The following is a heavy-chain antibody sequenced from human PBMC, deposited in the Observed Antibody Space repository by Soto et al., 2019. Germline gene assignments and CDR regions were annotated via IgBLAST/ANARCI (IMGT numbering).Heavy chain of an antibody. CDR2: IYYSGST. Sequence: SETLSLTCTVSGGSISSYYWSWIRQPPGKGLEWIGYIYYSGSTNYNPSLKSRVTISVDTSKNQFSLKLSSVTAADTAVYYCARARGAIAAAGITRANYYYYGMDVWGQGTTVTVSS. D-gene: IGHD6-13*01. CDR1: GGSISSYY. V-gene: IGHV4-59*01. CDR3: ARARGAIAAAGITRANYYYYGMDV. J-gene: IGHJ6*02.